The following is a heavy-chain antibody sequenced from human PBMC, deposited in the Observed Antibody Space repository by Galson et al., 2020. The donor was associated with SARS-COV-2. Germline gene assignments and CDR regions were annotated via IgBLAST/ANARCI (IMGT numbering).Heavy chain of an antibody. CDR1: GFMFSGYG. D-gene: IGHD2-2*01. CDR3: ARGYGRSFSCYNPLDN. J-gene: IGHJ4*02. V-gene: IGHV3-64*01. Sequence: GGSLRLSCAASGFMFSGYGLHWVRQAPGKGLEDVSGISNDGFGTYYANSVEGRFTISRDNSNNTLYLQMDCVQVEDMAVYPCARGYGRSFSCYNPLDNWGQGTLVTVSA. CDR2: ISNDGFGT.